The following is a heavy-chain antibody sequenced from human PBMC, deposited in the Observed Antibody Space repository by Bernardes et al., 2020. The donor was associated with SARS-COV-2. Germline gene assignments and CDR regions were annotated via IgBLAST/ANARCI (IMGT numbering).Heavy chain of an antibody. CDR3: ARELAVHSYGSTYYGMDV. CDR1: GFTFSDYY. D-gene: IGHD5-18*01. V-gene: IGHV3-11*06. CDR2: ISSSSSYT. Sequence: GGSLRLSCAASGFTFSDYYMSWIRQAPGKGLEWVSYISSSSSYTNYADSVKGRFTISRDNAKNSLYLQMNSLRAEDTAVYYCARELAVHSYGSTYYGMDVWGQGTTVTVSS. J-gene: IGHJ6*02.